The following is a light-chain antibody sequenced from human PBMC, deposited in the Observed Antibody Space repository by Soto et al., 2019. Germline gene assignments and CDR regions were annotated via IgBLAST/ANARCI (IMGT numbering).Light chain of an antibody. Sequence: SYELTQPPSVSVAPGKTARITCGGTNIGSKSVHWYQQKPGQAPVLVIYYDRDRPSGIPERYSGSNSGSTATLTISRVEAGDEADYHCQVWDSSSDHPVVFGGGTKLTVL. CDR1: NIGSKS. CDR2: YDR. CDR3: QVWDSSSDHPVV. J-gene: IGLJ2*01. V-gene: IGLV3-21*04.